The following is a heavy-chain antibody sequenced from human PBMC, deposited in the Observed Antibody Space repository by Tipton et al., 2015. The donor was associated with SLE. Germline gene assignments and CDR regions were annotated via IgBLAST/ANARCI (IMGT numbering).Heavy chain of an antibody. J-gene: IGHJ4*02. CDR3: AKERRTDMYYYDY. CDR2: IETDGRST. V-gene: IGHV3-74*01. CDR1: GFSFSSYY. Sequence: SLRLSCAASGFSFSSYYMNWVRQVPGKGLAWVSRIETDGRSTAYADSVKGRFTISRDNAKNSLHLQMNSLRVEDTAVYYCAKERRTDMYYYDYWGQGTLVSVSS.